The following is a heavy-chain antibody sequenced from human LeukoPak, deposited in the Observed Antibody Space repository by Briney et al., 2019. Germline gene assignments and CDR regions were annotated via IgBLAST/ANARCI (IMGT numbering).Heavy chain of an antibody. D-gene: IGHD3-22*01. CDR3: ARETNTSDSSGYIRADVRRDDY. CDR2: ISSSSIYI. Sequence: GGSPRLSCEASGFTFSSYSMNWVRQAPGKGLEWVSSISSSSIYIYYTDSVKGRFTISRDNAGNSLYLQMNSLRAEDTAVYYCARETNTSDSSGYIRADVRRDDYWGQGTLVTVSS. J-gene: IGHJ4*02. V-gene: IGHV3-21*01. CDR1: GFTFSSYS.